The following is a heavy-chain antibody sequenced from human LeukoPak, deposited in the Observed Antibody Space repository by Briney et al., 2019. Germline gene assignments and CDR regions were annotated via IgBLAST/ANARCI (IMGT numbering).Heavy chain of an antibody. CDR1: GFTFSSYS. V-gene: IGHV3-48*04. CDR2: ISSSSSTI. D-gene: IGHD3-22*01. CDR3: ARDRDSSGYHYYYYGMDV. J-gene: IGHJ6*02. Sequence: GGSRRLSCAASGFTFSSYSMNWVRQAPGKGLEWVSYISSSSSTIYYADSVKGRFTISRDNAKNSLYLQMNSLRAEDTAVYYCARDRDSSGYHYYYYGMDVWGQGTTVTVSS.